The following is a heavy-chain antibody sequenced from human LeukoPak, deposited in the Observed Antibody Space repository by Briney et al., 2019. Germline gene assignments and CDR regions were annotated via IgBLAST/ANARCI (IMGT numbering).Heavy chain of an antibody. CDR2: VNPNSGNT. CDR3: ARGPLVRLPSSFDP. J-gene: IGHJ5*02. CDR1: GYTITNYD. Sequence: ASVKVSCKASGYTITNYDINWVRQATGQGLEWMGWVNPNSGNTGSAQRFQGRITMTRDTSISTAYMELSSLRSEDTAVYYCARGPLVRLPSSFDPWGQGTLVTVSS. D-gene: IGHD3-16*02. V-gene: IGHV1-8*01.